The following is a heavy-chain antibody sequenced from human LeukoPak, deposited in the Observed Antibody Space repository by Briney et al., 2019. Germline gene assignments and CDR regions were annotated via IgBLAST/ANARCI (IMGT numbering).Heavy chain of an antibody. CDR3: ARGTTSRALDVSDI. CDR2: ISYDGSSK. CDR1: GFTFSSFG. Sequence: GGSLRLSCAASGFTFSSFGMHWVRQAPGKGLEWVAGISYDGSSKYYADSVKGRFTISRDNSRNSLYLQMNSLRAEDTAVYYCARGTTSRALDVSDIWGQGTMVIVSS. D-gene: IGHD1-7*01. V-gene: IGHV3-30*03. J-gene: IGHJ3*02.